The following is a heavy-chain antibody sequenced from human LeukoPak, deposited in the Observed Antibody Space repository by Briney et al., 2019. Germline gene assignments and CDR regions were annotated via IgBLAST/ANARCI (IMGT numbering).Heavy chain of an antibody. V-gene: IGHV1-69*13. D-gene: IGHD4-23*01. J-gene: IGHJ4*02. CDR2: IIPIFGTA. Sequence: ASXKVSCKASGGTFISYAISWVRQAPGQGLEWMGGIIPIFGTANYAQKFQGRVTITADESTSTAYMELSSLRSEDTAVYYCARGEVVTYFDYWGQGTLVTVSS. CDR3: ARGEVVTYFDY. CDR1: GGTFISYA.